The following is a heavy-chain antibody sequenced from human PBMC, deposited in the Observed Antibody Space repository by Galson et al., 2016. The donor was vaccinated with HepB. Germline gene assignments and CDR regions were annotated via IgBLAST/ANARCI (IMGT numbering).Heavy chain of an antibody. Sequence: SLRLSCAASGFSFRDYAMTWVRQAPGKGLEWVSAITSSGGSTYFADSVKGRFSISRDNSKNTVNLQMSSLRVEDTAVYYCAKRDLWLDYWGQGTQLTVSS. J-gene: IGHJ4*02. V-gene: IGHV3-23*01. CDR3: AKRDLWLDY. D-gene: IGHD5-12*01. CDR2: ITSSGGST. CDR1: GFSFRDYA.